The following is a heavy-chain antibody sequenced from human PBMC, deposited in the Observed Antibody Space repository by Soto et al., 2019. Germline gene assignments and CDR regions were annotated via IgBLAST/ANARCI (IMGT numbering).Heavy chain of an antibody. D-gene: IGHD2-2*01. V-gene: IGHV1-18*01. CDR3: ASPTLYCSSTSCSFNI. CDR1: GYTFTSYG. J-gene: IGHJ3*02. CDR2: ISAYNGNT. Sequence: ASVKVSCKASGYTFTSYGISWVRQAPGQGLEWMGWISAYNGNTNYVQKLQGRVTMTTDTSTSTAYMELRSLRSDDTAVYYCASPTLYCSSTSCSFNIWGQGTMVTVSS.